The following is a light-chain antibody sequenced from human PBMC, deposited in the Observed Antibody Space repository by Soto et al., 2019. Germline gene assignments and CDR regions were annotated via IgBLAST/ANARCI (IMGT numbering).Light chain of an antibody. J-gene: IGKJ1*01. CDR3: QQYNNWRT. V-gene: IGKV3-15*01. CDR2: DAS. CDR1: QSVGSA. Sequence: EIVMTPSPATLSVSPVERATLSCRASQSVGSALAWYQQKPGQAPRLVIYDASTRAAGIPARISGSGSGTEFTLPISRLQSEDFAVYYCQQYNNWRTFGQGTKVDIK.